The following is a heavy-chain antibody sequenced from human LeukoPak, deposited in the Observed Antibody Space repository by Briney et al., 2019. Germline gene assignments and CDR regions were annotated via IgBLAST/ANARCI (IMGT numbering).Heavy chain of an antibody. CDR2: INHSGST. CDR1: GGSFSGYY. D-gene: IGHD5-12*01. J-gene: IGHJ6*02. V-gene: IGHV4-34*01. Sequence: SETLSLTCAVYGGSFSGYYWSWIRQPPGKGLEWIGEINHSGSTNYNPPLKSRVTISVDTSKNQFSLKLSSVTAADTAVYYCARARGYYYYYYGMDVWGQGTTVTVSS. CDR3: ARARGYYYYYYGMDV.